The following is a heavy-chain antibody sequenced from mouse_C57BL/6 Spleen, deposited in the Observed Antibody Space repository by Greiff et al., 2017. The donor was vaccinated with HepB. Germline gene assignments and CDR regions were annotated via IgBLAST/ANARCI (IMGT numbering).Heavy chain of an antibody. D-gene: IGHD2-5*01. CDR1: GFTFSSYG. J-gene: IGHJ2*01. V-gene: IGHV5-6*01. CDR2: ISSGGSYT. Sequence: EVKVVDSGGDLVKPGGSLKLSCAASGFTFSSYGMSWVRQTPDKRLEWVATISSGGSYTYYPDSVKGRFTISRDNAKNTLYLQMSSLKSEDTAMYYCARASSNDYFDYWGQGTTLTVSS. CDR3: ARASSNDYFDY.